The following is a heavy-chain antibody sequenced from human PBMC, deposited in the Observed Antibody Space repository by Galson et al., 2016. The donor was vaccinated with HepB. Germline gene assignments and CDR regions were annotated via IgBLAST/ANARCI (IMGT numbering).Heavy chain of an antibody. J-gene: IGHJ4*02. CDR2: IGGFSSPV. CDR1: GFTFTSYS. Sequence: SLRLSCAASGFTFTSYSMSWVRQAPGKGLEWVSFIGGFSSPVYYADSLKGRFTISRDNNRTSLYLQMSSLRDEDTAVYYCARGYYDNSFDYLGQGALVIVSS. CDR3: ARGYYDNSFDY. D-gene: IGHD3-9*01. V-gene: IGHV3-48*02.